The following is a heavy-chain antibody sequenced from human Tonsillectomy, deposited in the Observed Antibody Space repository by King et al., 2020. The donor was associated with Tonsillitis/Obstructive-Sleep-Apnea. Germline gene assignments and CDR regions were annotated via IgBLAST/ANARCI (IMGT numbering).Heavy chain of an antibody. Sequence: QLQESGPGLVKPSETLSLTCTVSGGSISSYYWSWIRQPPGKGLEWIGYIYYSGSTNYNPSLKSRVTISVDTSKNQFSLKLSSVTAADTAVYYCAREYRGGYYVGNWFDPWGQGTLVTVSS. J-gene: IGHJ5*02. CDR1: GGSISSYY. V-gene: IGHV4-59*12. D-gene: IGHD1-26*01. CDR3: AREYRGGYYVGNWFDP. CDR2: IYYSGST.